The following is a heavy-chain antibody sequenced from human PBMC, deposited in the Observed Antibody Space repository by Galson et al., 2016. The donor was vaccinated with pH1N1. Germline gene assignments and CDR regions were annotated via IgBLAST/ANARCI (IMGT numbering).Heavy chain of an antibody. J-gene: IGHJ2*01. CDR2: IIPIFNTV. Sequence: SVKVSCKASGGTFGSYGINWVRQAPGQGLEWMGGIIPIFNTVKYAQNFQGRVTITADESRTTAYMELSSLRSEDTAMYYCAREDYYDTDLSDWYFGLWGRGTLLTVSS. D-gene: IGHD3-22*01. CDR1: GGTFGSYG. V-gene: IGHV1-69*13. CDR3: AREDYYDTDLSDWYFGL.